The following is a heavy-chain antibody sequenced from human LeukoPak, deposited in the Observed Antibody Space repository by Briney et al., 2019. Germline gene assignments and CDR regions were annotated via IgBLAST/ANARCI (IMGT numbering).Heavy chain of an antibody. Sequence: PGGPLRLSCAASGFTFSSYEMNWVRQAPGKGLEWVSYISSSGSTIYYADSVKGRFTISRDNAKNSLYLQMNSLRAEDTAVYYCARDLNWGTYWGQGTLVSVSS. CDR1: GFTFSSYE. J-gene: IGHJ4*02. D-gene: IGHD7-27*01. V-gene: IGHV3-48*03. CDR3: ARDLNWGTY. CDR2: ISSSGSTI.